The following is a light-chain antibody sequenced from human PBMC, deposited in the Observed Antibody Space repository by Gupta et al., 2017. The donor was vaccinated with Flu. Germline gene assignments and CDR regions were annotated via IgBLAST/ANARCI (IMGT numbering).Light chain of an antibody. Sequence: DIQMTQSPSSLSASVGDRVTITCRASQSISSYLNWYQQKPGKAPKLLIYAASSSQSGVPSRFSGSGSGTDFTLTISSLQPEDFATYYCQQSYSTLGVTFGPGTKVDIK. V-gene: IGKV1-39*01. CDR3: QQSYSTLGVT. CDR2: AAS. J-gene: IGKJ3*01. CDR1: QSISSY.